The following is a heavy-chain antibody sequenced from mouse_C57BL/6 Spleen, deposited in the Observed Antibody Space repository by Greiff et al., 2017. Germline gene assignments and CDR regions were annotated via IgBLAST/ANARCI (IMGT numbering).Heavy chain of an antibody. CDR3: TPYYYGSSYFDY. D-gene: IGHD1-1*01. CDR1: GYTFTDYE. J-gene: IGHJ2*01. V-gene: IGHV1-15*01. Sequence: VQLQASGAELVRPGASVTLSCKASGYTFTDYEMHWVKQTPVHGLEWIGAIDPETGGTAYNQKFKGKAILTADKSSSTAYMELRSLTSEDSAVYYCTPYYYGSSYFDYWGQGTTLTVSS. CDR2: IDPETGGT.